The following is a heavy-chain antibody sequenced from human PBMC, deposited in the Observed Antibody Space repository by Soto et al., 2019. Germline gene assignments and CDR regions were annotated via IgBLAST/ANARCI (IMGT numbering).Heavy chain of an antibody. V-gene: IGHV4-61*08. Sequence: PSETLSLTCTVSGVSVSSGGYYWSWIRQPPGKGLEWIAYIYSTVSTNYNPSLKSRVTISVDTSKNQFSLKLSSVTAADTAVYFCARARITFDYWGQGTLVTVSS. CDR3: ARARITFDY. CDR2: IYSTVST. D-gene: IGHD1-20*01. CDR1: GVSVSSGGYY. J-gene: IGHJ4*02.